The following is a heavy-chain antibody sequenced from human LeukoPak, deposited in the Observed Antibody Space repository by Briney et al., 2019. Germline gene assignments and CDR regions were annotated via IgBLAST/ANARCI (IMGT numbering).Heavy chain of an antibody. Sequence: AGGSLRLSCATSGFSFPDYPMNWVRQAPGKGLDWISNIRTTAEGAKYAYYADSVKGRVTISRDDGKNTLYLHMNSLRDDDTVFYYAADGKRYAFDYWGQGILVTVSS. CDR2: IRTTAEGAKYA. V-gene: IGHV3-48*02. CDR1: GFSFPDYP. D-gene: IGHD3-9*01. J-gene: IGHJ4*02. CDR3: ADGKRYAFDY.